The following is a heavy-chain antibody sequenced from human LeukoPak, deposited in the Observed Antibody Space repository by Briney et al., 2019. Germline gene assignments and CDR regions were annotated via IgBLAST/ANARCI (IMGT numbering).Heavy chain of an antibody. D-gene: IGHD3-10*01. CDR3: ARDWGFLTYGSGSKSYYYGMDV. CDR2: ISAYNGNT. Sequence: ASVKVSCKASGYTFTSYGISWVRQAPGQGLEWMGWISAYNGNTNYAQKLQGRVTMTTDTSTSTAYMELRSLRSDDTAVYYCARDWGFLTYGSGSKSYYYGMDVWGQGTTVTVSS. J-gene: IGHJ6*02. CDR1: GYTFTSYG. V-gene: IGHV1-18*01.